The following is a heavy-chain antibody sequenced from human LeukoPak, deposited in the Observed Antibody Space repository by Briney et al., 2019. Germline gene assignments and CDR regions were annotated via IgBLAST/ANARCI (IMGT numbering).Heavy chain of an antibody. CDR1: GFNFGDSA. D-gene: IGHD3-16*02. Sequence: GGSLRLSCAASGFNFGDSAMSWVRQTPRKGLEWVSLISFNGRNTYYGDSVKGRFTISRDNSKDTVYLQMNSLRAEDTAIFYCVRDIELSTWGPGTMVTVSS. CDR3: VRDIELST. V-gene: IGHV3-23*01. J-gene: IGHJ3*01. CDR2: ISFNGRNT.